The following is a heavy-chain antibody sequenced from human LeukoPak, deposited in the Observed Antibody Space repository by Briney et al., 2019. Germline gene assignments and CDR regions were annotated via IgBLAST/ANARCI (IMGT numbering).Heavy chain of an antibody. V-gene: IGHV4-34*01. Sequence: SETLSLTCAVYGGSFSGYYWSWIRQPPGKGLEWIGEINHSGSTNYNPSLKSRATISVDTSKNQFSLKLSSVTAADTAVYYCASGVGYCSSTSRYASYYFDYWGQGTLVTVSS. CDR2: INHSGST. CDR1: GGSFSGYY. D-gene: IGHD2-2*01. J-gene: IGHJ4*02. CDR3: ASGVGYCSSTSRYASYYFDY.